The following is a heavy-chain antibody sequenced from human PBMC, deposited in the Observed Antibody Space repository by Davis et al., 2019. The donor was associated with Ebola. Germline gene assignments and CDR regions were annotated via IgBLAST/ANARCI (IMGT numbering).Heavy chain of an antibody. CDR3: ARGRHRGYYFDY. V-gene: IGHV3-53*01. J-gene: IGHJ4*02. CDR2: IYSGGST. CDR1: GFTFSNYE. D-gene: IGHD5-12*01. Sequence: GASLKISCAASGFTFSNYEMNWVRHAPGKGLWWVSVIYSGGSTYYADSVKGRFTIPRDNSKNTLYLKMNSLRAEDTAVYYCARGRHRGYYFDYWGQGTLVTVSS.